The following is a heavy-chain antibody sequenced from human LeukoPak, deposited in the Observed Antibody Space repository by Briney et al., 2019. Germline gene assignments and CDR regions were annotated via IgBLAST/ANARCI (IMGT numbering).Heavy chain of an antibody. CDR1: GGCISSYY. CDR3: ARTTMVRGTYYMDV. J-gene: IGHJ6*03. V-gene: IGHV4-59*01. CDR2: IYYSGST. D-gene: IGHD3-10*01. Sequence: SETLSLTCTVSGGCISSYYWSWIRQPPGKGLECIGYIYYSGSTNYNPSLKSRVTISVDTSKNQFSLKLSSVTAADTAVYYCARTTMVRGTYYMDVWGKGTTVTISS.